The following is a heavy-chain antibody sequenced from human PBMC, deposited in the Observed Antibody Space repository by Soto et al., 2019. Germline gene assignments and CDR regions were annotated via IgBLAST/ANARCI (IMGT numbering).Heavy chain of an antibody. CDR3: ARAGYCSSTSCYAGGIKNWFDP. J-gene: IGHJ5*02. CDR2: INHSGST. CDR1: GGSXSGYY. V-gene: IGHV4-34*01. Sequence: SETLSLTCAVYGGSXSGYYWSWIRQPPGKGLEWIGEINHSGSTNYNPSLKSRVTISVDTSKNQFSLKLSSVTAADTAVYYCARAGYCSSTSCYAGGIKNWFDPWGQGTLVTVSS. D-gene: IGHD2-2*01.